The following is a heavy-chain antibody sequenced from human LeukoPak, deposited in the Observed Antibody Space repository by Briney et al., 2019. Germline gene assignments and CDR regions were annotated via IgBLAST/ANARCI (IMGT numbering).Heavy chain of an antibody. D-gene: IGHD6-13*01. CDR3: ARGAYGAVAGTVNWLDP. J-gene: IGHJ5*02. Sequence: GGSLRLSCAASGFTFSSYSMNWVRQAPGKGLEWVSHTSTSGSTIYYADSVKGRFTISRDNAKSSLYLQMNSLRAEDTAVYYCARGAYGAVAGTVNWLDPWGQGTLVTVSS. CDR1: GFTFSSYS. CDR2: TSTSGSTI. V-gene: IGHV3-48*04.